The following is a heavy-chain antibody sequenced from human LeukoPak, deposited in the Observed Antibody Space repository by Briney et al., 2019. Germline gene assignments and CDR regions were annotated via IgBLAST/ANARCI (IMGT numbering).Heavy chain of an antibody. CDR2: IYSGGST. D-gene: IGHD6-13*01. CDR1: GFTVSSNY. Sequence: GGSLRLSCAASGFTVSSNYMSWVRQAPGKGLEWVSVIYSGGSTYYADSVKGRFTISRDNSKNTLYLQMNSLRAEDTAVYYCARDGVSHIGIAAAGTQRAFDYWGQGTLVTVSS. J-gene: IGHJ4*02. CDR3: ARDGVSHIGIAAAGTQRAFDY. V-gene: IGHV3-66*01.